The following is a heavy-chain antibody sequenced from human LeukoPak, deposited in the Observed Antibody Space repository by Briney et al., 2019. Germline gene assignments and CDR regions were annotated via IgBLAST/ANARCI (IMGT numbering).Heavy chain of an antibody. CDR1: GGSFSGYY. CDR3: ARYRTGTTWSNAFDI. D-gene: IGHD1-7*01. J-gene: IGHJ3*02. V-gene: IGHV4-34*10. CDR2: INHSGST. Sequence: SETLSLTCAVYGGSFSGYYWSWIRQPPGKGLEWIGEINHSGSTNYNPSLKSRVTMSVDTSKNQFSLKLSSVTAADTAVYYCARYRTGTTWSNAFDIWGQGTMVTVSS.